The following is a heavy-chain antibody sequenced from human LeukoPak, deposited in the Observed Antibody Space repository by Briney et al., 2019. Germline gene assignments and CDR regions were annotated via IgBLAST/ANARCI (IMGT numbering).Heavy chain of an antibody. V-gene: IGHV1-2*02. CDR1: GYTFTGYF. D-gene: IGHD3-22*01. J-gene: IGHJ4*02. Sequence: ASVNVSCQASGYTFTGYFIHWVGQAPGQGLEWMGWIYYNSGGTNYAKKFTGRVTMTRDTSISRAYMELSRLRSDDTAVYYCARGAHYHDSSEGFDYWGQGTLVSVSS. CDR3: ARGAHYHDSSEGFDY. CDR2: IYYNSGGT.